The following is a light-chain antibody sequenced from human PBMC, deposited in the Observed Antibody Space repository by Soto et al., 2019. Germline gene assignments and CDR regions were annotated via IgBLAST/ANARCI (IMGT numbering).Light chain of an antibody. CDR1: QSVSSY. Sequence: EIVLTQSPATLSLSPGERATLSCRASQSVSSYLAWYQQKPGQAPRLLIYDASNRATGIPARFSGSGSGTECTLTISNLEPEDFAVYYCQQRSNWPRTFGQGTKVEIK. CDR2: DAS. CDR3: QQRSNWPRT. J-gene: IGKJ1*01. V-gene: IGKV3-11*01.